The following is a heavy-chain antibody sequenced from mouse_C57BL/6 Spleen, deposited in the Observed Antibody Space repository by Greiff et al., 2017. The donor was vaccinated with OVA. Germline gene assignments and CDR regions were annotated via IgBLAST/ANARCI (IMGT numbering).Heavy chain of an antibody. V-gene: IGHV1-81*01. CDR1: GYTFTSYG. CDR2: IYPRSGNT. J-gene: IGHJ4*01. D-gene: IGHD1-1*01. CDR3: ARSGTTVVEDDIDF. Sequence: QVQLKQSGAELARPGASVKLSCKASGYTFTSYGISWVKQRTGQGLEWIGEIYPRSGNTYYNEKFKGKATLTADKSSSTAYMELRSLTSEDSAVYFCARSGTTVVEDDIDFWGKGTSVTVSS.